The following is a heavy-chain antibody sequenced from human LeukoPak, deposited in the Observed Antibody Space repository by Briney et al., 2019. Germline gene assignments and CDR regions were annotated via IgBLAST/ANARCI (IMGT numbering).Heavy chain of an antibody. V-gene: IGHV1-2*02. CDR3: ARESLVRLTSGFDI. D-gene: IGHD3-10*01. J-gene: IGHJ3*02. Sequence: ASVRVSCKASGYAFTDYYMHWVRQAPGQGLEWMGWISPNSGGTNYAQKFQGRVTMTRDTSISTAYMVLSRLRSDDTAIYYCARESLVRLTSGFDIWGQGTMVTVSS. CDR1: GYAFTDYY. CDR2: ISPNSGGT.